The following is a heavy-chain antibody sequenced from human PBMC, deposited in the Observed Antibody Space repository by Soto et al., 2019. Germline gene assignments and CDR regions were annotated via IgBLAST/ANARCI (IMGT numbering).Heavy chain of an antibody. J-gene: IGHJ4*02. Sequence: EVQLVESGGGLVQPGGSLRLSCVASGFAFGNSWMHWVRQPPGKGPEWVSRMTSDGRTTQYADSVKGRFTVSRDNAKNTLYLQMNSLRAEDTAVYYCATAEVDYWGPGTLVTVSS. CDR2: MTSDGRTT. V-gene: IGHV3-74*01. CDR3: ATAEVDY. CDR1: GFAFGNSW.